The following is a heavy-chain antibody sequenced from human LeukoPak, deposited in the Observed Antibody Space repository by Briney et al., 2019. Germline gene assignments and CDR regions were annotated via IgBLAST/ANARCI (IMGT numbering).Heavy chain of an antibody. CDR2: IRYDGSNK. Sequence: GGSLRLSCAASGFTFSSYGMHWVRQAPGKGLEWVAFIRYDGSNKYYADSVKGRFTISRDNSKNTLYLQMNNLRAEDTAVYYCANGGPYYDFWSGYYTKNAFDIWGQGTMVTVSS. CDR3: ANGGPYYDFWSGYYTKNAFDI. D-gene: IGHD3-3*01. V-gene: IGHV3-30*02. CDR1: GFTFSSYG. J-gene: IGHJ3*02.